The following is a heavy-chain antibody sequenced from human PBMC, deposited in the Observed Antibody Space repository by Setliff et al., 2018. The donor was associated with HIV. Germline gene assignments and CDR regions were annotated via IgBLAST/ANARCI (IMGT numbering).Heavy chain of an antibody. Sequence: VKVSCKASGGTFSSYAISWVRQAPGQGLEWMGGIIPILGIANYAQKFQGRVTITADESTSTDYMELSSLRSEDTAVYYCARTILDPSGATIGHRGMDVWGQGTTVTVSS. D-gene: IGHD5-12*01. J-gene: IGHJ6*02. CDR2: IIPILGIA. V-gene: IGHV1-69*10. CDR1: GGTFSSYA. CDR3: ARTILDPSGATIGHRGMDV.